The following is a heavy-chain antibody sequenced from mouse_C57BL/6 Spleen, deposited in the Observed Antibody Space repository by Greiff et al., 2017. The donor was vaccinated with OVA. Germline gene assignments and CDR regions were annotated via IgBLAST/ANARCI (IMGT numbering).Heavy chain of an antibody. CDR1: GYTFTDYN. CDR3: ARGSSGFPWFAY. V-gene: IGHV1-22*01. CDR2: INPNNGGT. Sequence: EVKLVESGPELVKPGASVKMSCKASGYTFTDYNMHWVKQSHGKSLEWIGYINPNNGGTSYNQKFKGKATLTVNKSSSTAYMELRSLTSEDSAVYYCARGSSGFPWFAYWGQGTLVTVSA. J-gene: IGHJ3*01. D-gene: IGHD3-2*02.